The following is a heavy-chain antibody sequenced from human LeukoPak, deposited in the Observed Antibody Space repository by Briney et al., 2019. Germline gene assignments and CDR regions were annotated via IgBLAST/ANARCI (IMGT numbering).Heavy chain of an antibody. J-gene: IGHJ3*02. D-gene: IGHD3-22*01. CDR1: GFTFSSYS. V-gene: IGHV3-74*01. CDR3: VRGGSYFLDAFDI. Sequence: GGSLRLSCAASGFTFSSYSMNWVRQAPGKGLEWVSRVYSDGSVTTYADSVTGPVKGRFTISRDNAKSTLYLQMNSLRPEDTAVYYCVRGGSYFLDAFDIWGQGTMVTVSS. CDR2: VYSDGSVT.